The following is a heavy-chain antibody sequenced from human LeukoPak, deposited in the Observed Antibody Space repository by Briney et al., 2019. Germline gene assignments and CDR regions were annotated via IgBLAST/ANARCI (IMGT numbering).Heavy chain of an antibody. CDR1: GVTFSHFG. V-gene: IGHV3-30*02. Sequence: GGSLRLSCAASGVTFSHFGMHWVRQAPGKGLEGVTFIRNDGSIKFFADSVKGRVAISRDNSKNTLYLQMNSLRVEDTALYYCAKDTPRPYFDYWGQGTLVTVSS. J-gene: IGHJ4*02. CDR2: IRNDGSIK. CDR3: AKDTPRPYFDY.